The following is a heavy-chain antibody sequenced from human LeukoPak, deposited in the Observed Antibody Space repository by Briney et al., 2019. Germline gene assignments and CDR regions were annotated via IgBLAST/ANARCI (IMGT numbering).Heavy chain of an antibody. CDR2: IYSGGST. J-gene: IGHJ6*02. Sequence: GGSLRLSCAASGFTVSSNYMSWVRQAPGKGLEWVSVIYSGGSTYYADSVKGRFTISRDKSKNTLYLQMNSLRAEDTAVYYCAKGASSTYSYYGMDVWGQGTTVTVSS. CDR3: AKGASSTYSYYGMDV. V-gene: IGHV3-53*01. CDR1: GFTVSSNY.